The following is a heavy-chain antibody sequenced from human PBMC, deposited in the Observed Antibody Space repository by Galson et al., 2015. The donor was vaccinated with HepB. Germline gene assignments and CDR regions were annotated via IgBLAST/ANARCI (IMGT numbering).Heavy chain of an antibody. V-gene: IGHV3-23*01. CDR1: GFTFSSYA. CDR3: AKDLSSSSWYGNHAEYFQH. Sequence: SLRLSCAASGFTFSSYAMSWVRQAPGKGLEWVSAISGSGGSTYYADSVKGRFTISRDNSKNTLYLQMNSLRAEDTAVYYCAKDLSSSSWYGNHAEYFQHWGQGTLVTVSS. J-gene: IGHJ1*01. CDR2: ISGSGGST. D-gene: IGHD6-13*01.